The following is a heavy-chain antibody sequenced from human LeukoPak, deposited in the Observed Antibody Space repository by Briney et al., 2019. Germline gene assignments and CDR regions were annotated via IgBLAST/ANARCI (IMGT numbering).Heavy chain of an antibody. CDR3: ASDRAYSQFDY. D-gene: IGHD2-15*01. V-gene: IGHV3-7*01. CDR1: GFSFSTYW. CDR2: IKEDGSHA. J-gene: IGHJ4*02. Sequence: PGGSLRLSRGASGFSFSTYWMDWVRQAPGKGLEWVASIKEDGSHADYADSVRGRFTVSRDNTKNSLYLQMNSLRVDDTAVYYCASDRAYSQFDYWGQGTLVTVSS.